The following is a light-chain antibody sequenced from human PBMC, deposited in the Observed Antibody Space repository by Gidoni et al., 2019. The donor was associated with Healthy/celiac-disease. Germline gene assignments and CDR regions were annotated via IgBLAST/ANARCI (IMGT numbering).Light chain of an antibody. CDR3: QSYDSSLSGSV. V-gene: IGLV1-40*01. Sequence: QSVLTQAPSVSGAPGQWVTLSCTGSSSNIGAGYDVHWYQQLPGTAPKLLIYGNSNRPSGVPDRFSGSKSGTSASLAITVLQAEDEADYYCQSYDSSLSGSVFGGGTKLTVL. J-gene: IGLJ3*02. CDR2: GNS. CDR1: SSNIGAGYD.